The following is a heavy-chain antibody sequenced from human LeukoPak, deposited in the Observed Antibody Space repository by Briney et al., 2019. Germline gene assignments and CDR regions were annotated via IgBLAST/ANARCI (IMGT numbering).Heavy chain of an antibody. CDR2: ISDTGVRT. CDR3: AKDYMIVVGWAFDI. CDR1: GFPFGSYD. V-gene: IGHV3-23*01. Sequence: GGSLRLSCAASGFPFGSYDINWVRQAPGEGLQWVSAISDTGVRTFYADSVKGRFTISRDNSKNTLYLQMNSLRAEDTAVYYCAKDYMIVVGWAFDIWGQGTMVTVSS. D-gene: IGHD3-22*01. J-gene: IGHJ3*02.